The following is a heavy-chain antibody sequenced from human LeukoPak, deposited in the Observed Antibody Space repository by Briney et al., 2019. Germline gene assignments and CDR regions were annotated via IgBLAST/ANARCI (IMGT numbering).Heavy chain of an antibody. J-gene: IGHJ4*02. CDR3: ARHTTVGGSLRFDY. D-gene: IGHD4-23*01. V-gene: IGHV5-51*01. CDR2: ICPGDSDT. CDR1: GYGYSSYW. Sequence: GESLKISCKGSGYGYSSYWIGWVRQMPGKGLEYMGIICPGDSDTRYSQSFQGQVTISADKSITTAYLQWSSLKASDTAMYYCARHTTVGGSLRFDYWGQGTLVTVSS.